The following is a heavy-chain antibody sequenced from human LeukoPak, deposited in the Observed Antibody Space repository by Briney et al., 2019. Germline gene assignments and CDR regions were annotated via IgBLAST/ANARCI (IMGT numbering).Heavy chain of an antibody. CDR3: ARDEEQLNM. J-gene: IGHJ3*02. V-gene: IGHV3-7*04. Sequence: GGSLRLSCAASGITFRSFYMSWVRQAPGKGLEWVANINRDGRQKNYVDSVKGRFTISRDNAKNSLSLEMNSLRSEDTAVYYCARDEEQLNMWGQGTMVTVSS. D-gene: IGHD6-19*01. CDR1: GITFRSFY. CDR2: INRDGRQK.